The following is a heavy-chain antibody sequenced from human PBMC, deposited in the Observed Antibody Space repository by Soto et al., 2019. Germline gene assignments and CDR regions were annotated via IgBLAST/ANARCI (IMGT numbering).Heavy chain of an antibody. Sequence: GGSLRLSCAASGFAFSTYAMNWVRQAPEKGLEWVSTVSNSGGSTNYADSVKGRFTISRDNSKNTLFLQMNSLRDEDTAIYYGANDVGSIDYYYGRDVWGQGSTVTVAS. CDR1: GFAFSTYA. D-gene: IGHD1-26*01. CDR2: VSNSGGST. CDR3: ANDVGSIDYYYGRDV. V-gene: IGHV3-23*01. J-gene: IGHJ6*02.